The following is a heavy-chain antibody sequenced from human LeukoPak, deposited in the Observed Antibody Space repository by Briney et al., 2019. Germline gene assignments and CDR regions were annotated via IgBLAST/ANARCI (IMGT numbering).Heavy chain of an antibody. CDR2: INPNSGGT. CDR3: ARAPPKNPPDY. V-gene: IGHV1-2*02. Sequence: ASVKVCCKASGYTFTGYYMHWVRQAPGQGLEWMGWINPNSGGTNYAQKFQGRVTMTRDTSISAAYMELSRLRSDDTAVYYCARAPPKNPPDYWGQGTLVTVSS. D-gene: IGHD1-14*01. CDR1: GYTFTGYY. J-gene: IGHJ4*02.